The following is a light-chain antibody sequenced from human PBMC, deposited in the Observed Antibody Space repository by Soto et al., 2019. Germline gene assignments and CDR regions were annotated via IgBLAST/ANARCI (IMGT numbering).Light chain of an antibody. CDR1: QSFSSSF. CDR2: AAT. CDR3: HQNDRWT. J-gene: IGKJ1*01. V-gene: IGKV3-20*01. Sequence: EIQLTQSPCTLSSSAGERATLACRASQSFSSSFVGWYQKKARPATRLLNYAATSRGTGIPDWFGGRGCRTDFPPTISRQAPEDSAVYYRHQNDRWTFGQGTKVDIK.